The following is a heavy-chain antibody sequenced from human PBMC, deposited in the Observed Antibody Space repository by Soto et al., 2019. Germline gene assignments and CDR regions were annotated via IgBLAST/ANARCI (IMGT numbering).Heavy chain of an antibody. D-gene: IGHD3-9*01. CDR1: GGSISSYY. J-gene: IGHJ6*02. Sequence: SETLSLTCTVSGGSISSYYWSWIRQPPGKGLEWSGYIYYSGSTNYNPSLKSRVTISVDTSKNQFSLKLSSVTAADTAVYYCARDQFGHYDIFGTYYYYGMDVWGQGTTVTVSS. CDR2: IYYSGST. V-gene: IGHV4-59*01. CDR3: ARDQFGHYDIFGTYYYYGMDV.